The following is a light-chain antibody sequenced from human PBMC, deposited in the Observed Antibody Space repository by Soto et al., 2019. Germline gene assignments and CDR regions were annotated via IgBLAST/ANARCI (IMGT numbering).Light chain of an antibody. CDR1: QSISEW. CDR3: QQYNSYPWT. Sequence: DIQLTQSPSTLSASVGDRVTITCRASQSISEWMAWYQQKPGKAPKLLIYESSSSQIGVPSRFSGSGSGTDFILTIISLQPDDFATYYCQQYNSYPWTFGQGTKVEIK. V-gene: IGKV1-5*03. J-gene: IGKJ1*01. CDR2: ESS.